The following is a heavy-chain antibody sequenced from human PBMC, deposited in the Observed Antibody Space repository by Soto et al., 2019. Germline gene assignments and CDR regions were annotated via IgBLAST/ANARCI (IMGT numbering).Heavy chain of an antibody. CDR3: AKRLAVAGTRSEYFQH. CDR2: ISGSGGST. V-gene: IGHV3-23*01. CDR1: GFTFSSYA. J-gene: IGHJ1*01. D-gene: IGHD6-19*01. Sequence: GGSLRLSCAASGFTFSSYAMSWVRQAPGKGLEWVSAISGSGGSTYYADSVKGRFTISRDNSKNTLYLQMNSLRAEDTAVYYCAKRLAVAGTRSEYFQHWGQGTLVPVSS.